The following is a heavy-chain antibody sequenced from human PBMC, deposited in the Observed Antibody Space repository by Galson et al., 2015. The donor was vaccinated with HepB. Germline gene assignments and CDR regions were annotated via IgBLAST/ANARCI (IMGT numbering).Heavy chain of an antibody. J-gene: IGHJ2*01. CDR2: ISSSSSYI. Sequence: SLRLSCAASGFTFSSYSTNWVRQAPGKGLEWVSSISSSSSYIYYADSVKGRFTISRDNAKNSLYLQMNSLRAEDTAVYYCARDDNEWYQLRGGYWYFDLWGRGTLVTVSS. CDR3: ARDDNEWYQLRGGYWYFDL. V-gene: IGHV3-21*01. CDR1: GFTFSSYS. D-gene: IGHD2-2*01.